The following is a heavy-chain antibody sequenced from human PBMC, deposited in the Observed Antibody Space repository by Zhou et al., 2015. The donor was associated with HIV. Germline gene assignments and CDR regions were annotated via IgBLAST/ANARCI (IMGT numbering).Heavy chain of an antibody. J-gene: IGHJ4*02. CDR1: GGTFSSYA. V-gene: IGHV1-69*01. Sequence: LVQSGAEVKKPGSSVKVSCKASGGTFSSYAISWVRQAPGQGLEWMGGIIPIFGTTNYAQKFQDRVTITADESTTTAYMELSSLRSEDTAVYHCARGYIAAAGPSDYWGQGTLVTVSS. D-gene: IGHD6-13*01. CDR3: ARGYIAAAGPSDY. CDR2: IIPIFGTT.